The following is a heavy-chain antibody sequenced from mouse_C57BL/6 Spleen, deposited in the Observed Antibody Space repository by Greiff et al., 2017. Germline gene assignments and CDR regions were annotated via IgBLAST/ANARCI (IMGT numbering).Heavy chain of an antibody. Sequence: EVKLMESGGGLVKPGGSLKLSCAASGFTFSSYAMSWVRQTPEKRLEWVATISDGGSYTYYPDNVKGRFTISRDNAKNNLYLQMSQLKSEDTAMYYCAREGYYYGSSYWYFDVWGTGTTVTVSS. D-gene: IGHD1-1*01. V-gene: IGHV5-4*01. CDR3: AREGYYYGSSYWYFDV. J-gene: IGHJ1*03. CDR2: ISDGGSYT. CDR1: GFTFSSYA.